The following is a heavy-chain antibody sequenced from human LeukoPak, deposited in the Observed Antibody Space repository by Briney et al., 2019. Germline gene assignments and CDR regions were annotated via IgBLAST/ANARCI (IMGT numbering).Heavy chain of an antibody. D-gene: IGHD3-10*01. CDR2: IKQDGSEK. J-gene: IGHJ4*02. V-gene: IGHV3-7*05. CDR1: GFTYLNYW. Sequence: PGGSLRLSCAASGFTYLNYWMTWVRQAPGKGLEWVANIKQDGSEKYYVDSVKGRFTISRDNAKNSLYLQMNSLRADDTAVYYCARGGIRGVLMEYWGQGTLVTVSS. CDR3: ARGGIRGVLMEY.